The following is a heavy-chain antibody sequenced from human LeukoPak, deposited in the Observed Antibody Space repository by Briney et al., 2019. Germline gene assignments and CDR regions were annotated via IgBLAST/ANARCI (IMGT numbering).Heavy chain of an antibody. Sequence: GGSLRLSCAASGFTFSSYGMHRVRQAPGKGLEWVAVISYDGSNKYYADSVKGRFTISRDNSKNTLYLQMNSLRAEDTAVYYCAKDRIAAAGRVGLDYYYYGMDVWGQGTAVTVSS. D-gene: IGHD6-13*01. CDR1: GFTFSSYG. CDR3: AKDRIAAAGRVGLDYYYYGMDV. V-gene: IGHV3-30*18. J-gene: IGHJ6*02. CDR2: ISYDGSNK.